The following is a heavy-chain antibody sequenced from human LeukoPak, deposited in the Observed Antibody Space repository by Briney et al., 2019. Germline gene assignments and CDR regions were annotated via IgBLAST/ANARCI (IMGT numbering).Heavy chain of an antibody. CDR1: GYRFIDDY. Sequence: ASVKVSCKASGYRFIDDYMHWVRQAPGQGLEWMGWINPDSGFTNYAQKFQGRVTMTRDTSISTAYMEVGRLRSDDTAVYYCAPTPEAYTSNWNVWGQGTLVTVSS. V-gene: IGHV1-2*02. CDR3: APTPEAYTSNWNV. J-gene: IGHJ4*02. D-gene: IGHD1-1*01. CDR2: INPDSGFT.